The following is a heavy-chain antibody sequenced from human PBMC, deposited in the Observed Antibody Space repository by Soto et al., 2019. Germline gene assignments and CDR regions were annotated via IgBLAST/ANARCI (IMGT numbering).Heavy chain of an antibody. D-gene: IGHD6-13*01. Sequence: SETLSLTCTVSGGSISGYYWSWIRQSPGKGLEWIGYIYHSGSTSDHPSLRSRVTMSVDTSKTQFSLTLNSVTAADTAVYCCAREYPGIAAFNHWGQGSLVTVSS. J-gene: IGHJ1*01. CDR2: IYHSGST. V-gene: IGHV4-59*01. CDR3: AREYPGIAAFNH. CDR1: GGSISGYY.